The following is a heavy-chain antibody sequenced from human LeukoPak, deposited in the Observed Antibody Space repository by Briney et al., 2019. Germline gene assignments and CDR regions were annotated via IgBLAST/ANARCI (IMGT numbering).Heavy chain of an antibody. CDR3: ARTIAVGATFVDY. CDR1: GFTFSDYY. D-gene: IGHD1-26*01. J-gene: IGHJ4*02. V-gene: IGHV3-23*01. CDR2: ISGSGGST. Sequence: PGGSLRLSCAASGFTFSDYYMSWVRQAPGKGLEWVSTISGSGGSTYYADSVKGRFTISRDNSKNTLYLQMNSLRAEDTAVYYCARTIAVGATFVDYWGQGTLVTVSS.